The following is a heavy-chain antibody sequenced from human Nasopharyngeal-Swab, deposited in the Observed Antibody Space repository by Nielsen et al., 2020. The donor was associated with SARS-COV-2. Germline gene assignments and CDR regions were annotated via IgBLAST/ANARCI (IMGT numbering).Heavy chain of an antibody. J-gene: IGHJ5*02. CDR1: GGSFSGYY. V-gene: IGHV4-34*01. CDR2: INHSGST. CDR3: ARGRQGQQLVGGHWFDP. D-gene: IGHD6-13*01. Sequence: SETLSLTCAVYGGSFSGYYWSWIRQPPGKGLEWIGEINHSGSTNNNPSLKSRVTISVDTSRNQFSLKLSSVTAADTAVYYCARGRQGQQLVGGHWFDPWGQGTLVTVSS.